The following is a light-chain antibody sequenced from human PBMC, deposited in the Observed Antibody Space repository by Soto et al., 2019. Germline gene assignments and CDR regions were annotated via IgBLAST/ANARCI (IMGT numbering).Light chain of an antibody. CDR3: GSYTSTDTPFV. V-gene: IGLV2-14*01. J-gene: IGLJ1*01. Sequence: QSFLAQPSSVSGSPGQSITISCTGTSTDVGGYNYVSWYQHHPGKGPKLIIYEVSNRPSGVSDRFSGSKSGNKASLIISNLEAEDESDYYCGSYTSTDTPFVLGTGTKVTVL. CDR1: STDVGGYNY. CDR2: EVS.